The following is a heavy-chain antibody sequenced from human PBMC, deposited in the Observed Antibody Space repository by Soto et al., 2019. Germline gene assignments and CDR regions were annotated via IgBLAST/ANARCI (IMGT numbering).Heavy chain of an antibody. Sequence: EVQLVESGGGLVQPGGSLRLSCAASGFTFSNYWMYWVRQAPGKGLVWVSRINSDGSVSSYADSVKGRLTISRDNVKNTRYLQMNSLRAEDTAVYYCARGDCVGGPCYSLAGSFYYDRDVWCKGTTVTVFS. CDR3: ARGDCVGGPCYSLAGSFYYDRDV. D-gene: IGHD2-15*01. CDR1: GFTFSNYW. V-gene: IGHV3-74*01. J-gene: IGHJ6*03. CDR2: INSDGSVS.